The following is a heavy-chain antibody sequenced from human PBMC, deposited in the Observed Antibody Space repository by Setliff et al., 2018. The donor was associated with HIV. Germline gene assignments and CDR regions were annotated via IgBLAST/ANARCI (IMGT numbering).Heavy chain of an antibody. CDR1: GGSIRTGAYY. Sequence: PSETLSLTCTVSGGSIRTGAYYWGWIRQPPGKGLEWIGSIYYDGRTFYKPSLKSRLTISVDTSKNQFSLSLNSVTAADMAVYFCARGGAVSADFDSWGQGTLVTVSS. J-gene: IGHJ5*01. V-gene: IGHV4-39*07. D-gene: IGHD3-16*01. CDR2: IYYDGRT. CDR3: ARGGAVSADFDS.